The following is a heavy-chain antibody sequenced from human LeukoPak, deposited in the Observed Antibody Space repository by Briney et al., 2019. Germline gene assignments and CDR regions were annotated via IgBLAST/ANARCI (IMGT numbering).Heavy chain of an antibody. Sequence: GGSLRLSSAASGFTFSSYSMNWVRQAPGKGLEWVSYVGAIGSSTISYADSVMGRFTISRDNAKNSVFLQMNSLRAEDTAVYYCARDLHYAFDIWGQGTMVTVSS. CDR3: ARDLHYAFDI. CDR2: VGAIGSSTI. V-gene: IGHV3-48*01. J-gene: IGHJ3*02. CDR1: GFTFSSYS.